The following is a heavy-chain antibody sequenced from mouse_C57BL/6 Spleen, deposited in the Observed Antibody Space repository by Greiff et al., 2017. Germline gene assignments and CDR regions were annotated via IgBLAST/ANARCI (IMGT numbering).Heavy chain of an antibody. Sequence: QVQLQQSGAELVKPGASVKMSCKASGYTFTSYWITWVKQRPGQGLEWIGDIYPGSGSTNYNEKFKSKATLTVDTSSSTAYMQLSSLTSEDSAVYYCARSVEYYAMDYWGQGTSVTVSS. CDR1: GYTFTSYW. V-gene: IGHV1-55*01. CDR2: IYPGSGST. CDR3: ARSVEYYAMDY. J-gene: IGHJ4*01.